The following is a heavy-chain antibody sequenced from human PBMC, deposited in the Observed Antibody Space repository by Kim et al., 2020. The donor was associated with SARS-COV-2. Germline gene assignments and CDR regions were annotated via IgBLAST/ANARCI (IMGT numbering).Heavy chain of an antibody. D-gene: IGHD3-10*01. Sequence: SFQGQVTISADKSISTAYLQWSSLKASDTAMYYCARSSRYGSGSYYTFDYWGQGTLVTVSS. V-gene: IGHV5-51*01. J-gene: IGHJ4*02. CDR3: ARSSRYGSGSYYTFDY.